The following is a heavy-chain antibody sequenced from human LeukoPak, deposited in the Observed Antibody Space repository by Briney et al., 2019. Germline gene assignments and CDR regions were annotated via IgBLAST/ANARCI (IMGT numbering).Heavy chain of an antibody. CDR3: ARRSVGWDYYMDV. Sequence: GESLKISCKGSGYRFTSYWIAWVRQMPGKGLEWMGIINPGDSDTRYSPSFQGQVTISADKSISTAYLQWSSLKASDTAMDYCARRSVGWDYYMDVWGKGTTVTVSS. CDR2: INPGDSDT. V-gene: IGHV5-51*01. J-gene: IGHJ6*03. CDR1: GYRFTSYW. D-gene: IGHD5/OR15-5a*01.